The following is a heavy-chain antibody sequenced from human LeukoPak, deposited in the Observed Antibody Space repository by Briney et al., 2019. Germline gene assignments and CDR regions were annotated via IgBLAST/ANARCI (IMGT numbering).Heavy chain of an antibody. Sequence: PSETLSLTCDVSGGSITQTNYWTWVRQPPGKGLEWVSSISSSSSYIYYADSVKGRFTISRDNAKNSLYLQMNSLRAEDTAVYYCARDRVRMAMATFLPDYWGQGTLVTVSS. D-gene: IGHD5-24*01. CDR2: ISSSSSYI. J-gene: IGHJ4*02. CDR1: GGSITQTN. V-gene: IGHV3-21*01. CDR3: ARDRVRMAMATFLPDY.